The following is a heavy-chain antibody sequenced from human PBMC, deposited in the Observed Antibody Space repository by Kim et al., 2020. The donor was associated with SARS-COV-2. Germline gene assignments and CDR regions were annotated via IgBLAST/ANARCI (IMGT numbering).Heavy chain of an antibody. Sequence: SISSTIYSADSVKGRFTISRDNAKNSLYLQMNSLRAEDTAVYYCARDSDYWGQGTLVTVSS. CDR3: ARDSDY. CDR2: SISSTI. J-gene: IGHJ4*02. V-gene: IGHV3-48*01.